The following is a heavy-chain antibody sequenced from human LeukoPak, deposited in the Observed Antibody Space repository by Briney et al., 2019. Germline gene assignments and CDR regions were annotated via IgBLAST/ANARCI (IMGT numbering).Heavy chain of an antibody. CDR1: GGSISSGSYY. V-gene: IGHV4-61*02. CDR2: IYTSGST. J-gene: IGHJ5*02. CDR3: ARLMIAAAFWFDP. Sequence: SETLSLTCTVSGGSISSGSYYWSWIRQPAGKGLEWIGRIYTSGSTNYNPSLKSRVTISVDTSKNQFSLKLSSVTAADTAVYYCARLMIAAAFWFDPWGQGTLVTVSS. D-gene: IGHD3-22*01.